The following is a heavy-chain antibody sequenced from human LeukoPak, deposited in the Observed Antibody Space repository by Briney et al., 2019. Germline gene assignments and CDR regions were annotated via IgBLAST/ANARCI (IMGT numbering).Heavy chain of an antibody. CDR1: GGSFSSYS. Sequence: SETLSLTCALYGGSFSSYSWSWPWIRQTPEKGLEWIGEIIEKGNANYNPSLKSRVTIDLDTSKNQFSLRLTSMTAADTAMYYCARGYYPPRWYFDLWGRGTLVTVSS. CDR3: ARGYYPPRWYFDL. D-gene: IGHD3-10*01. CDR2: IIEKGNA. V-gene: IGHV4-34*01. J-gene: IGHJ2*01.